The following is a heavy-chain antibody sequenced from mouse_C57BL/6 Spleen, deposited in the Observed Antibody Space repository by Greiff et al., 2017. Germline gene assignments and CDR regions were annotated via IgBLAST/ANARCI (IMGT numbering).Heavy chain of an antibody. CDR2: ISSGSSTI. J-gene: IGHJ1*03. V-gene: IGHV5-17*01. CDR3: ARRPIYYGSSHWYFDV. Sequence: EVKLVESGGGLVKPGGSLKLSCAASGFTFSDYGMHWVRQAPEKGLEWVAYISSGSSTIYYADTVKGRFTISRDNAKNTLFLLMTSLRSEDTAMYYCARRPIYYGSSHWYFDVWGTGTTVTVSS. D-gene: IGHD1-1*01. CDR1: GFTFSDYG.